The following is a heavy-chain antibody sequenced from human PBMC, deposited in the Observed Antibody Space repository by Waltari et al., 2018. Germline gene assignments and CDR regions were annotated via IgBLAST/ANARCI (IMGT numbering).Heavy chain of an antibody. D-gene: IGHD5-18*01. CDR3: ARDRGVQLWLRDYYYMDV. J-gene: IGHJ6*03. V-gene: IGHV1-2*02. Sequence: QVQLVQSGAEVKKPGASVKGSCKASGYTFTGYYMHWVRQAPVQGLEWMGWINPNSGGTNYAQKFQGRVTMTRDTSISTAYMELSRLRSDDTAVYYCARDRGVQLWLRDYYYMDVWGKGTTVTISS. CDR1: GYTFTGYY. CDR2: INPNSGGT.